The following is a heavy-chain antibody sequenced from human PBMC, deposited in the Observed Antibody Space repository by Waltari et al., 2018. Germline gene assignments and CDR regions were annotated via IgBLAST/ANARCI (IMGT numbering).Heavy chain of an antibody. V-gene: IGHV4-39*07. CDR2: IFYSGIT. CDR3: ARQSELTTIDY. D-gene: IGHD1-1*01. J-gene: IGHJ4*02. Sequence: QLQLQESGPGLVKPSATLSLTCTVSGGSVSNSGCYWGWIRQSPGEGLEWIGSIFYSGITYYNPSLKSRLTVSLDTSKNQFSLKLTSATAADTAVYYCARQSELTTIDYWGQGALVTVSS. CDR1: GGSVSNSGCY.